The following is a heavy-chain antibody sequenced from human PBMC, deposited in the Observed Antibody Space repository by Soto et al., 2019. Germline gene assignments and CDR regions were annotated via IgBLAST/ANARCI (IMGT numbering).Heavy chain of an antibody. CDR1: VGSINSGGYY. CDR3: VSGDAWGVLLAH. V-gene: IGHV4-31*03. Sequence: ASETLSLTCTFSVGSINSGGYYCNWFRLLPGRGLEWIGYIYFTGNTYYNPSLESRVTISLDTPQNQFSLELNSVSAADTAVYYCVSGDAWGVLLAHLGQGALVIVS. CDR2: IYFTGNT. D-gene: IGHD2-21*02. J-gene: IGHJ4*02.